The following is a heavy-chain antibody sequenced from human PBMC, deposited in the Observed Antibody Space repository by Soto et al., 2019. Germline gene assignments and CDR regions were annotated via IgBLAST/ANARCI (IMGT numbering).Heavy chain of an antibody. CDR2: ISAYNGNT. Sequence: QVQLVQSGAEVKKPGASVKVSCKASGYTFTSYGISWVRQAPGQGLEWMGWISAYNGNTNYAQKLQGRVTMTTDTATSTAYMELRSLRSDDTAVYYCAREVSLSGKWLARYTNWFDPWGQGTLVTVSS. V-gene: IGHV1-18*01. CDR3: AREVSLSGKWLARYTNWFDP. J-gene: IGHJ5*02. CDR1: GYTFTSYG. D-gene: IGHD6-19*01.